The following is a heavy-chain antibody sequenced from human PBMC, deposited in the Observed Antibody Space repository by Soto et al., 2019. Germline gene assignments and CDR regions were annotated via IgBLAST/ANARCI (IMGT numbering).Heavy chain of an antibody. J-gene: IGHJ5*02. D-gene: IGHD6-13*01. CDR3: ARDKSSSWNRGWFDP. CDR2: IDHSGST. CDR1: GGSFSGYY. Sequence: TLSLTCAVYGGSFSGYYWSWIRQPPGKGLEWIGEIDHSGSTNYNPSLKSRVTISVDTSKNQFSLKLSSVTAADTAVYYCARDKSSSWNRGWFDPWGQGTLVTVSS. V-gene: IGHV4-34*01.